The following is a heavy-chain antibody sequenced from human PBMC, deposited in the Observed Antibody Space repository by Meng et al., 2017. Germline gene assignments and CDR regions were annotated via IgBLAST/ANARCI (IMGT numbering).Heavy chain of an antibody. Sequence: QVQLRGPGPGLVRPSETLSLTFTVSSGSVSSGSYYWSWIRQPPGKGLEWIGYIYYSGSTNYNPSLKSRVTISVDTSKNQFSLKLSSVTAADTAVYYCARVKITGTTRSIDYWGQGTLVTVSS. CDR1: SGSVSSGSYY. CDR3: ARVKITGTTRSIDY. D-gene: IGHD1-7*01. J-gene: IGHJ4*02. CDR2: IYYSGST. V-gene: IGHV4-61*01.